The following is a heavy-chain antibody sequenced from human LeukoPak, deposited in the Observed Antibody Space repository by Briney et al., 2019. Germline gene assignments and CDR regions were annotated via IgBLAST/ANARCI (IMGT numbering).Heavy chain of an antibody. Sequence: GGSLRLSCAASGFTFSSYGMHWVRQAPGKGLEWVAVIWYDGSNKYYADSVKGRFTISRDNSKNTLYLQMNSLRAEDTAVYYCARDGSSGWYWVDYWGQGALVTVSS. CDR3: ARDGSSGWYWVDY. J-gene: IGHJ4*02. D-gene: IGHD6-19*01. V-gene: IGHV3-33*01. CDR1: GFTFSSYG. CDR2: IWYDGSNK.